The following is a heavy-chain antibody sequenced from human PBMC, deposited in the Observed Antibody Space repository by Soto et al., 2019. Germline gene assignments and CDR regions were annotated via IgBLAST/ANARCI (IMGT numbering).Heavy chain of an antibody. CDR1: GFTFSSYW. J-gene: IGHJ4*02. Sequence: ESGGGLVQPGGSLRLSCAASGFTFSSYWMSWVRQAPGKGLEWVANIKQDGSEKYYVDSVKGRFTISRDNAKNSLYLQMNSLRAEDTAVYYCASGPYGDQFDYWGQGTLVTVSS. D-gene: IGHD4-17*01. CDR3: ASGPYGDQFDY. CDR2: IKQDGSEK. V-gene: IGHV3-7*05.